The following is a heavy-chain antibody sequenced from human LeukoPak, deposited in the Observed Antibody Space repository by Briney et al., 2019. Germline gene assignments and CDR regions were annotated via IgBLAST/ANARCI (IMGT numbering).Heavy chain of an antibody. D-gene: IGHD6-19*01. CDR2: ISGYNGNA. Sequence: ASVKVSRKASGYTFTSYGISWVRQAPGQGLEWMGWISGYNGNANYAQKLQGRVTMTADTPTSTAYMELRSLRSDDTAVYYCARVGSSGWYFFDYWGQGTLVTVSS. V-gene: IGHV1-18*01. CDR1: GYTFTSYG. CDR3: ARVGSSGWYFFDY. J-gene: IGHJ4*02.